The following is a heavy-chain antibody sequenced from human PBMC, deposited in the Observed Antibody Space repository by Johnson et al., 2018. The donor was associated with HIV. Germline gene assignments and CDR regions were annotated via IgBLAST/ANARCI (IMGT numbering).Heavy chain of an antibody. CDR3: AKLGLLAVADDAFDI. CDR1: GFTFSGYW. CDR2: IKEDGSEK. Sequence: EKLVESGGGLVQPGGSLRLSCAASGFTFSGYWMTWVRQAPGKVLEWVANIKEDGSEKYYVDSVKGRFTISRDNSKNTLYLQMNSLRAEDTAVYYCAKLGLLAVADDAFDIWGQGTMVTVSS. J-gene: IGHJ3*02. V-gene: IGHV3-7*01. D-gene: IGHD6-19*01.